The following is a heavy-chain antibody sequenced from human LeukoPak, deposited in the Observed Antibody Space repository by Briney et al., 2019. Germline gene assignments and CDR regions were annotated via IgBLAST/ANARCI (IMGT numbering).Heavy chain of an antibody. D-gene: IGHD3-10*01. V-gene: IGHV3-30*02. J-gene: IGHJ4*02. Sequence: GGSLRLSCATSGFTFSHYGMHWVRQAPGKGLERVSFIRDDGGNKYYAESVRGRFTIFRDNSKNTVQLQMNSLRAEDTARYYCVKEPLSGSYAHYWGQATPVADSS. CDR1: GFTFSHYG. CDR3: VKEPLSGSYAHY. CDR2: IRDDGGNK.